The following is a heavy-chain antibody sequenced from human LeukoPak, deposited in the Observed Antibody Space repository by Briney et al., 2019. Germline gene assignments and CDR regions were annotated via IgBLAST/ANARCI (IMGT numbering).Heavy chain of an antibody. D-gene: IGHD3-10*01. V-gene: IGHV4-59*01. CDR3: ARVHYSGSGLSSFFDF. J-gene: IGHJ4*02. Sequence: SETLSLTCTVSGGSISSYYWSWLRQPPGKGLEWIGFIYYSGITDYNPSLKSRVTISVDTSKNQFSLKLSSVTAADTAVYYCARVHYSGSGLSSFFDFWGQGALVTVSS. CDR2: IYYSGIT. CDR1: GGSISSYY.